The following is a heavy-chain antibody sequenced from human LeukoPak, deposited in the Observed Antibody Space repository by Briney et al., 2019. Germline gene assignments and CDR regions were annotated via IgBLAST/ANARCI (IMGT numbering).Heavy chain of an antibody. D-gene: IGHD6-13*01. J-gene: IGHJ4*02. CDR3: ARDRAAAGYDY. Sequence: GGSLRLSCAASGFTFSSYEMNWVRQAPGKGLKWVSYISSSGSTIYYADSVKGRFTISRDNAKNSLYLQMNSLRAEDTAVYYCARDRAAAGYDYWGQGTLVTVSS. V-gene: IGHV3-48*03. CDR1: GFTFSSYE. CDR2: ISSSGSTI.